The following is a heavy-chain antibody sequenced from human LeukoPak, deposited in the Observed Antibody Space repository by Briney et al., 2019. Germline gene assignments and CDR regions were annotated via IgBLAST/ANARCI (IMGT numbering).Heavy chain of an antibody. J-gene: IGHJ6*03. CDR1: GVSISSSNSY. V-gene: IGHV4-39*07. D-gene: IGHD2-15*01. CDR2: IHHSGST. CDR3: ARVSGYCNDDRCGYYYFMDV. Sequence: PSETLSLTCTVSGVSISSSNSYWGWIRQPPGKGLEWIGSIHHSGSTYNNPSLKSRVTISVDTSKNQFSLKLRSVTAADTAVYYCARVSGYCNDDRCGYYYFMDVWGQGTTAIVSS.